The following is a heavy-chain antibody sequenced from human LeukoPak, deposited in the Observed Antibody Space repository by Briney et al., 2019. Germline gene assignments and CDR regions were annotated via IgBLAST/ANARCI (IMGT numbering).Heavy chain of an antibody. CDR3: AKQGYCSGSLCYRVFDY. D-gene: IGHD2-15*01. CDR2: VSYDGSNK. V-gene: IGHV3-30*18. Sequence: GGSLRLSCAASGFTFSSYGMHWVRQTPGKGLEWVAIVSYDGSNKDYADSVKGRFTISRDNSKNTLYLQMNSLRAEDTAVYYCAKQGYCSGSLCYRVFDYWGQGTLVTVSS. CDR1: GFTFSSYG. J-gene: IGHJ4*02.